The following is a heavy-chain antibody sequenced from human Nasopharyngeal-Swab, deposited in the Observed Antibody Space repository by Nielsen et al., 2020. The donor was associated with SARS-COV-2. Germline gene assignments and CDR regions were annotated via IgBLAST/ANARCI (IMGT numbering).Heavy chain of an antibody. J-gene: IGHJ4*02. CDR3: ARGIVVVTASDY. D-gene: IGHD2-21*02. CDR1: GFIFSNYD. V-gene: IGHV3-23*01. Sequence: GGSLRLSCRASGFIFSNYDLSWVRQAPGKGLEWVSAISGSGGSTYYADSVKGRFTISRDNSKNTLYLQMNSLRAEDTAVYYCARGIVVVTASDYWGQGTLVTVSS. CDR2: ISGSGGST.